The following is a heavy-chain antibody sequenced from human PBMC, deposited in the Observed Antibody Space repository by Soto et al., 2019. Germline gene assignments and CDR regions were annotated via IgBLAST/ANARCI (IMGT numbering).Heavy chain of an antibody. V-gene: IGHV1-3*01. D-gene: IGHD4-17*01. CDR3: ARDGDYIYYYGMDV. CDR2: INAGNGNT. CDR1: GYTFTSYA. J-gene: IGHJ6*02. Sequence: QVQLVQSGAEVKKPGASVKVSCKASGYTFTSYAMHWVRQAPGQRLEWMGWINAGNGNTKYSQKFQGRVTITRDTSASTAYMEQSSLRSEDTAVYYCARDGDYIYYYGMDVWGQGTTVTVSS.